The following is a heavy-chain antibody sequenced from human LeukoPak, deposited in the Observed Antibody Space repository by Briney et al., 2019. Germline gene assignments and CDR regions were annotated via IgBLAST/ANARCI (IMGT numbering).Heavy chain of an antibody. CDR3: AKDPNGDYIGTFDI. V-gene: IGHV3-23*01. J-gene: IGHJ4*02. Sequence: GGSLRLSCAASGFTFSSYAMSWVRQAPGKGLEWVSAISGSGGSTQYAASVQGRFTISRDNTKNTLYLQMNSLRAEDTAVYYCAKDPNGDYIGTFDIWGQGTLVTVSS. D-gene: IGHD4-17*01. CDR2: ISGSGGST. CDR1: GFTFSSYA.